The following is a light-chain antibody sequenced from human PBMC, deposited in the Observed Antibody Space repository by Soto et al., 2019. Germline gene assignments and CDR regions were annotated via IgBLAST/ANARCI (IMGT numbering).Light chain of an antibody. CDR3: QQYNSWPIT. J-gene: IGKJ4*01. Sequence: EVVLTQSPATLSVSPGEGATLSCRASQDIGPLLAWYQQRPGQAPRLLIYRASTRAIGLPARFSGSGSGTDFTLTISSLQPEDFAVYYCQQYNSWPITFGGGTNVEI. CDR2: RAS. CDR1: QDIGPL. V-gene: IGKV3-15*01.